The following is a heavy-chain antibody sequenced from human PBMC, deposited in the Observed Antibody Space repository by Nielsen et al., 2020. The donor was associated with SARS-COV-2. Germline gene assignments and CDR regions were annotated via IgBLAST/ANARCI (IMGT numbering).Heavy chain of an antibody. CDR2: IKSKTDGGTT. J-gene: IGHJ4*02. CDR1: GFTFSNAW. Sequence: GESLKISCAASGFTFSNAWMSWVRQAPGKGLEWVGRIKSKTDGGTTDYAAPVKGRFTISRDDSKNTLYLQMNSLKTEDTAVYYCTTEAGLGPHYFDYWGQGTLVTVSS. CDR3: TTEAGLGPHYFDY. V-gene: IGHV3-15*01. D-gene: IGHD6-19*01.